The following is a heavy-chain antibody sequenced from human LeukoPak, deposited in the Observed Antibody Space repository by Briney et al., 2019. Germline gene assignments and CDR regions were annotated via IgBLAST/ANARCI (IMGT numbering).Heavy chain of an antibody. CDR1: GGSISSGDYY. CDR2: IYYSGST. D-gene: IGHD3-22*01. J-gene: IGHJ4*02. Sequence: PSETLSLTCTVSGGSISSGDYYWSWIRQPPGKGLEWIGYIYYSGSTYYNPSLKSRVTISVDTSNNQFSLKLSSVTAADTAVYYCARVYYYDNSGYGKDYFDYWGQGTLVTVSS. CDR3: ARVYYYDNSGYGKDYFDY. V-gene: IGHV4-30-4*01.